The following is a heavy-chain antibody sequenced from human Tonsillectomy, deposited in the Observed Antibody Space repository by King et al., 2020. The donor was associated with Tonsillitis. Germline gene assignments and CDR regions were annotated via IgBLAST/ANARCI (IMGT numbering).Heavy chain of an antibody. J-gene: IGHJ3*01. Sequence: VQLVESGGGVVQPGRSLRLSCAASGFTFSTYTLHWVRQAPGKGLEWVAVISYDGKIKYYADSVKGRFTISRDNSKNTLSLQMNTLRGEDTAFYYCASENYYDEGPTDAFDVWGQGTLVTVS. CDR2: ISYDGKIK. V-gene: IGHV3-30*04. D-gene: IGHD3-22*01. CDR1: GFTFSTYT. CDR3: ASENYYDEGPTDAFDV.